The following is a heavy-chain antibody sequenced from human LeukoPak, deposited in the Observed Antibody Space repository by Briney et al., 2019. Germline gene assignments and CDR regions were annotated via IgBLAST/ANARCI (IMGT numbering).Heavy chain of an antibody. J-gene: IGHJ4*02. Sequence: GGSLRLSCAASGFTFSNFDMNCVRLAPGKGLEWVSYISTSRSTIYYADSVKGRFTISRDNAKNSLYLQMNNLRDDDTAVYFCARSFDHWGQGTLVTVSS. V-gene: IGHV3-48*02. CDR1: GFTFSNFD. CDR2: ISTSRSTI. CDR3: ARSFDH.